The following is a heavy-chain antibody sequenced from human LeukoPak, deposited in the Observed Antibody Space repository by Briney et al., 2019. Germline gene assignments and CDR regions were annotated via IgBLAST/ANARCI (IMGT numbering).Heavy chain of an antibody. Sequence: GASVKVSCKASGYTFTSYGISWVRQAPGQGLEWMGWINTNTGNPTYAQGFTGRFVFSLDTSVSTAYLQISSLKAEDTAVYYCNYYDSSGYYLFNAFDIWGQGTMVTVSS. D-gene: IGHD3-22*01. V-gene: IGHV7-4-1*02. CDR2: INTNTGNP. CDR1: GYTFTSYG. CDR3: NYYDSSGYYLFNAFDI. J-gene: IGHJ3*02.